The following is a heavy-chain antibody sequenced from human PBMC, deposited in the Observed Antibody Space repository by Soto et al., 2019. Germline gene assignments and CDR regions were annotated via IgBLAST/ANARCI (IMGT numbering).Heavy chain of an antibody. Sequence: SETLSLTCTVSGGSISSSSYYWGWIRQPPGKGLEWIGSIYYSGSTYYNTSLKSRVTISVDTSKNQLSLKLSSVTAADTAVYYCARRGSSGWYYYYYGMDVWGQGTTVTVS. CDR3: ARRGSSGWYYYYYGMDV. J-gene: IGHJ6*02. D-gene: IGHD6-19*01. CDR2: IYYSGST. V-gene: IGHV4-39*01. CDR1: GGSISSSSYY.